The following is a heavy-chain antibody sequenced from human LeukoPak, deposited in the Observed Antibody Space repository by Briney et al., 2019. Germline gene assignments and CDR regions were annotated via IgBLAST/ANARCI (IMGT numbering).Heavy chain of an antibody. J-gene: IGHJ5*01. CDR3: AREILESSLRYFDWFDF. CDR2: KWYDGSNK. Sequence: PGRSLRLSCAASGFTFSSYGMHWVRQAPGKGLEGVAVKWYDGSNKYYADSVKGRFTISRDNSKNTLYLQMNSLRAEDTAVYYCAREILESSLRYFDWFDFWGQGTLVTVSS. V-gene: IGHV3-33*08. D-gene: IGHD3-9*01. CDR1: GFTFSSYG.